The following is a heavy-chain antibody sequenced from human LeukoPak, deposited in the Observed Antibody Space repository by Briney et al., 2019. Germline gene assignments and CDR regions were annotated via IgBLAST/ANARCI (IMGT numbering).Heavy chain of an antibody. J-gene: IGHJ4*02. CDR3: AKRAIFGVVLDDY. Sequence: GGSLRLSCAASEFTFSSYGMHWVRQAPGKGLEWVAFIRYDGSNKYYADSVKGRFTISRDNSKNTLYLQMNSLRAEDTAVYYCAKRAIFGVVLDDYWGQGTLVTVSS. D-gene: IGHD3-3*01. CDR2: IRYDGSNK. CDR1: EFTFSSYG. V-gene: IGHV3-30*02.